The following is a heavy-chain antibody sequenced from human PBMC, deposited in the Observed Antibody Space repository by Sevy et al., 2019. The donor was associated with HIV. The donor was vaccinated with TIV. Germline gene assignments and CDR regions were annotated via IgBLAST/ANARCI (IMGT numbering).Heavy chain of an antibody. CDR2: ISYDGSNK. D-gene: IGHD1-1*01. J-gene: IGHJ6*02. Sequence: GGSLRLSCAASGFTFSSYAMHWVRQAPGKGLEWVAVISYDGSNKYYADSVKGRFTISRDNSKNTLYLQMNSLRAEDTAVYYCARDPPSGDWNDHYYGMDVWGQGTMVTVSS. V-gene: IGHV3-30-3*01. CDR3: ARDPPSGDWNDHYYGMDV. CDR1: GFTFSSYA.